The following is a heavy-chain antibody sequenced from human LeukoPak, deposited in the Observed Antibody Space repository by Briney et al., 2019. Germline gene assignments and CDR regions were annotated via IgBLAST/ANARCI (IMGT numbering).Heavy chain of an antibody. CDR3: ARGRFNYDSSGYSSFYH. Sequence: GGSLRLSCAASGVTFSSYWMSWVRQAPGKGLEWVANIKEDGSEKYYVDSVKGRFTISRDNAKNSLYLQMNSLRAEDTAVYYCARGRFNYDSSGYSSFYHWGQGTLVTVSS. D-gene: IGHD3-22*01. J-gene: IGHJ4*02. CDR2: IKEDGSEK. V-gene: IGHV3-7*01. CDR1: GVTFSSYW.